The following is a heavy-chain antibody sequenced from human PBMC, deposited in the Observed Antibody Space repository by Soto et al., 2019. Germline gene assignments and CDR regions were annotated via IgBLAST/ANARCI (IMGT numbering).Heavy chain of an antibody. J-gene: IGHJ4*02. Sequence: QVQLVQSGAEVKKPGASVKVSCKASGYTFTSYGISWVRQAPGQGLEWMGWISAYNGNTNYAQKLQGRVTMTTDTSTSTAYMELRSLRSDDTGVYYCARDWERYYEILTGYFSQPRHFDYWGQGTLVTVSS. CDR1: GYTFTSYG. CDR2: ISAYNGNT. V-gene: IGHV1-18*01. D-gene: IGHD3-9*01. CDR3: ARDWERYYEILTGYFSQPRHFDY.